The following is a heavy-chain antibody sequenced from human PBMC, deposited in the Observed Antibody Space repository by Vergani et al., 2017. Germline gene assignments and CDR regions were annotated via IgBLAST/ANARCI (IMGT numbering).Heavy chain of an antibody. D-gene: IGHD4-11*01. Sequence: QVQLQQWGGGLLKPSETLSLTCVVNGGSFTSYHWTWIRQSPGEGLEWVGDIDHTGRPDYNPSLKSRLPMAVDKSRNQFSLPLNSVTATDTAIYFCARVNTETNGHLYYYYYMDVWGQGTAVTVS. CDR3: ARVNTETNGHLYYYYYMDV. J-gene: IGHJ6*03. CDR1: GGSFTSYH. CDR2: IDHTGRP. V-gene: IGHV4-34*01.